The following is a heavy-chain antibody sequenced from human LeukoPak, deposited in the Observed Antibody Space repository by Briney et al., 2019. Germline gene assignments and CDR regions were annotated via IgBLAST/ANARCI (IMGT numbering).Heavy chain of an antibody. J-gene: IGHJ5*02. CDR1: GFTFSSYW. D-gene: IGHD3-9*01. CDR3: ARAPTYYDILTGYSNWFDP. Sequence: GGSLRLSCAASGFTFSSYWMSWVRQAPGKGLEWVANIMQDGSEKYYVDSVKGRFTISRDNAKNSLYLQMNSLRAEDTAVYYCARAPTYYDILTGYSNWFDPWGQGTLVTVSS. V-gene: IGHV3-7*01. CDR2: IMQDGSEK.